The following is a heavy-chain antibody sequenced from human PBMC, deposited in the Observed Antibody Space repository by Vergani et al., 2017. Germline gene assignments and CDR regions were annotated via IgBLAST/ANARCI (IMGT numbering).Heavy chain of an antibody. V-gene: IGHV4-39*07. CDR3: ASLGNYYYYYMDV. D-gene: IGHD3-16*01. Sequence: QLQLQESGPGLVKPSETLSLTCTVSGGSISSSSYYWGWIRQPPGKGLEWIGEINHSGSTNYNPSLKSRVTISVDTSKNQFSLKLSSVTAADTAVYYCASLGNYYYYYMDVWGKGTTVTVSS. J-gene: IGHJ6*03. CDR2: INHSGST. CDR1: GGSISSSSYY.